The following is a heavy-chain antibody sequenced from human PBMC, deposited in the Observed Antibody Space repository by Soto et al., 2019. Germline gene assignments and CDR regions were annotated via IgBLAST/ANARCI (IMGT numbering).Heavy chain of an antibody. D-gene: IGHD3-10*01. CDR2: IYNGRIP. V-gene: IGHV4-4*07. Sequence: SETLSLTCTVSGGSVSSQYRSWIRQHAGKGLEWIGRIYNGRIPLIHPSLESRVALSLDTAKNQFSLTLSSVTAADTATYYCASQDYGKSLYYLDYWTRGTLDTGSS. CDR3: ASQDYGKSLYYLDY. J-gene: IGHJ4*01. CDR1: GGSVSSQY.